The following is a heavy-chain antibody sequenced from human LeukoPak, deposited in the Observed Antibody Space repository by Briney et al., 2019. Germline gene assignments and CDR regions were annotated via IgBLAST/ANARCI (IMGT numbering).Heavy chain of an antibody. D-gene: IGHD4-17*01. CDR1: GFTFSSYG. J-gene: IGHJ4*02. V-gene: IGHV3-30*18. CDR2: ISYDGSNK. Sequence: QAGGSLRLSCAAFGFTFSSYGMHWVRQAPGKGLEWVAVISYDGSNKYYADSVKGRFTISRDNSKNTLYLQMNSLRAEDTAVYYCAKDRGGDGVFDYWGQGTLVTVSS. CDR3: AKDRGGDGVFDY.